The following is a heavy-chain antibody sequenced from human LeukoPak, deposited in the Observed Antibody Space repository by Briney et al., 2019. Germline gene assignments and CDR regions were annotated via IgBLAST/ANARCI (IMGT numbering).Heavy chain of an antibody. CDR1: GGSISSGNYS. Sequence: SQTLSLTCAVSGGSISSGNYSWSWIRQPPGNGLEWIGYIYHTGNTNYNPSLKSRITISVARSKNQFSLRRGSVTAADTAVYYCARARESMATSGSYFDYWGQGTLVTVSS. V-gene: IGHV4-30-2*01. J-gene: IGHJ4*02. CDR3: ARARESMATSGSYFDY. D-gene: IGHD6-13*01. CDR2: IYHTGNT.